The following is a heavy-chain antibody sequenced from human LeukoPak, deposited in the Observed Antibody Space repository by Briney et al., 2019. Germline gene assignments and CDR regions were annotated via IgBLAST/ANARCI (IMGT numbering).Heavy chain of an antibody. D-gene: IGHD3-10*01. CDR1: GYTFTSYG. Sequence: ASVKVSCKASGYTFTSYGISWVRQAPGQGLEWMGWISAYNGNTNYAQKLQGRVTMTTDTSTSTAYMELRSLRSDDTAVYYCARDGPMVRTKKMGLDYWGQGTLVTVSS. CDR3: ARDGPMVRTKKMGLDY. CDR2: ISAYNGNT. J-gene: IGHJ4*02. V-gene: IGHV1-18*01.